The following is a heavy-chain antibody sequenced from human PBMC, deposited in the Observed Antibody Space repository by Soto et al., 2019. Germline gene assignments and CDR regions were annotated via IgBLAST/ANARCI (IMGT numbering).Heavy chain of an antibody. Sequence: GGSLRLSCAASGFTFSSCAMNWVRQAPGKGLEWVSTISGSGESTYYADSVKGRFTISRDNSKSTLYLQMNSLRAEDTAVYYCAKDRWNCDYFDFWGQGTLVTVSS. CDR2: ISGSGEST. CDR1: GFTFSSCA. D-gene: IGHD1-7*01. J-gene: IGHJ4*02. CDR3: AKDRWNCDYFDF. V-gene: IGHV3-23*01.